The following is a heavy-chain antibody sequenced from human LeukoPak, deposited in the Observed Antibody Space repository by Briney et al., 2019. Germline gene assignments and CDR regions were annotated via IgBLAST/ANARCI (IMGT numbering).Heavy chain of an antibody. CDR2: VNADGGNT. D-gene: IGHD1-26*01. J-gene: IGHJ4*02. Sequence: GGSLRLSCAASGFTSGFTFDDYGMNWVRQVPGKGLEWVSTVNADGGNTYYADSVKGRFTISRDNSKSTLILQMNSLRVEDTALYYCTKRVKYGGTWDHFADWGQGTLVTVSS. V-gene: IGHV3-23*01. CDR3: TKRVKYGGTWDHFAD. CDR1: GFTFDDYG.